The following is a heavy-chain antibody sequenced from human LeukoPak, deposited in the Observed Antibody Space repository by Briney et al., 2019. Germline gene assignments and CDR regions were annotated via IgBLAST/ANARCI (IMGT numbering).Heavy chain of an antibody. V-gene: IGHV1-18*01. CDR2: ISAYNGNT. CDR1: GYTFTSYG. CDR3: ARALRLGYCSSTSCNASLY. Sequence: ASVTGSCQASGYTFTSYGISWVRQAPGQGLEWMGWISAYNGNTNYAQKLQGRVTMTTDTSTSTAYMELRSLRSDDTAVYYCARALRLGYCSSTSCNASLYWGQGTLVTVSS. J-gene: IGHJ4*02. D-gene: IGHD2-2*01.